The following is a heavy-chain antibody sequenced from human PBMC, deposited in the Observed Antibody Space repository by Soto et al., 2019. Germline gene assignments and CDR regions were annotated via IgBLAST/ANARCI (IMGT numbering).Heavy chain of an antibody. CDR3: TRVLSVVVPAAIPHYGMDV. CDR2: IRSKAYGGTT. J-gene: IGHJ6*02. Sequence: GSLRLSCTASGFTFGDYAMSWVRQAPGKGLEWVGFIRSKAYGGTTEYAASVKGRFTISRDDSKSIAYLQMNSLKTEDIAVYYCTRVLSVVVPAAIPHYGMDVWGQGTTVTVSS. V-gene: IGHV3-49*04. CDR1: GFTFGDYA. D-gene: IGHD2-2*02.